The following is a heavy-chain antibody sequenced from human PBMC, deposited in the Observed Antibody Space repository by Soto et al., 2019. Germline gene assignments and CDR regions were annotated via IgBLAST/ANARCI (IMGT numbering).Heavy chain of an antibody. J-gene: IGHJ1*01. CDR3: AKDGGIAGAVEYFQH. CDR2: ISGSGNST. Sequence: GGSLRLSCAASGFTFSTYAMSWVRQAPGKGLEWVSGISGSGNSTYYADSVKGRFTISRDNSKNTLHLQMNSLRAEDTAVYYCAKDGGIAGAVEYFQHWGQGTLVTVSS. CDR1: GFTFSTYA. V-gene: IGHV3-23*01. D-gene: IGHD6-13*01.